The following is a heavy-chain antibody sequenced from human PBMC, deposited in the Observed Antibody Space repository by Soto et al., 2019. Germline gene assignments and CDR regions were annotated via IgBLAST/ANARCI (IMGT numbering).Heavy chain of an antibody. Sequence: EVQLLESGGGLVQPGGSLRLSCAASGFTFSSYAMSWVRQAPGKGLEWVSAISGSGGSTYYADSVKGRFTISRDNSKNTLYQQMNSLRAEDTAVYYCAKDKGYCSGGSCFTLAYYYYYGMDVWGQGTTVTVSS. CDR2: ISGSGGST. CDR3: AKDKGYCSGGSCFTLAYYYYYGMDV. V-gene: IGHV3-23*01. CDR1: GFTFSSYA. J-gene: IGHJ6*02. D-gene: IGHD2-15*01.